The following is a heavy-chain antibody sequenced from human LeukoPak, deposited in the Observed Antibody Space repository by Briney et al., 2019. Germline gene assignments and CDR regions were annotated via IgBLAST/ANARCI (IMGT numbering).Heavy chain of an antibody. CDR2: IYSGGST. J-gene: IGHJ4*02. CDR1: GFTFSSYA. Sequence: GGSLRLSCAASGFTFSSYAMHWVRQAPGKGLEWVSVIYSGGSTYYADSVKGRFTISRDNSKNTLYLQMNSLRAADTAVYYCAREGPTTMVRGVIDYWGQGTLVTVSS. V-gene: IGHV3-53*01. D-gene: IGHD3-10*01. CDR3: AREGPTTMVRGVIDY.